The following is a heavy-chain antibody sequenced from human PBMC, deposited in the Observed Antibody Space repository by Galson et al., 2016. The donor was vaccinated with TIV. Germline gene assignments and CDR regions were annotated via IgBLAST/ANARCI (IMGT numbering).Heavy chain of an antibody. CDR2: IYPGASDT. Sequence: QSGAEVKKPGESLKISCRGSGYRFSDYWIGWVRQTPEEGLEWMGVIYPGASDTKYSPSFQGQVTISAHKYINTAYLQWNRLKASDTAIYFCATLSSGWPNYCAYWGQGTLVTVSS. CDR1: GYRFSDYW. V-gene: IGHV5-51*01. D-gene: IGHD6-19*01. J-gene: IGHJ4*02. CDR3: ATLSSGWPNYCAY.